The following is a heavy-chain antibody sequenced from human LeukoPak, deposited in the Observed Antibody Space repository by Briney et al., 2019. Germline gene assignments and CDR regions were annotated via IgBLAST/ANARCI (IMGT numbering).Heavy chain of an antibody. Sequence: GGSLRLSCAASGFTFSSYWMSWVRQAPGKGLEWVANIKKDGSEKYYVDSVKGRFTISRDNAKTSLHLQMNSLRAEDTAVYYCARDLSGVAGYTYGRGIDYWGQGTLVTVSS. V-gene: IGHV3-7*01. CDR3: ARDLSGVAGYTYGRGIDY. CDR1: GFTFSSYW. J-gene: IGHJ4*02. CDR2: IKKDGSEK. D-gene: IGHD5-18*01.